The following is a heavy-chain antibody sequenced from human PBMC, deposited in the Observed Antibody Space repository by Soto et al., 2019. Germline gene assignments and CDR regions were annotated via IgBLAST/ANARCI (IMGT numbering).Heavy chain of an antibody. CDR3: ARDHEANYVEGYFDY. CDR1: GYTFTSYG. D-gene: IGHD4-4*01. J-gene: IGHJ4*02. Sequence: GASVKVSCKASGYTFTSYGISWVRQAPGQGLEWMGWISAYNGNTNYAQKLQGRVTMTTDTSTSTAYMELRSLRSDDTAVYYCARDHEANYVEGYFDYWGQGTLVTVSS. V-gene: IGHV1-18*01. CDR2: ISAYNGNT.